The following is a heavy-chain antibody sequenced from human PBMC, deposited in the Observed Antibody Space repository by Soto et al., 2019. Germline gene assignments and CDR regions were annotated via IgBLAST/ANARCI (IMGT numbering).Heavy chain of an antibody. Sequence: PGGSLRLSCAASGFTFSSYAMSWVRQAPGKGLGWVSAISGSGGSTYYADSVKGRFTISRDNSKNTLYLQMNSLRAEDTAVYYCAKESGIDSSGYPFDYWGQGTLVTVSS. D-gene: IGHD3-22*01. CDR2: ISGSGGST. CDR3: AKESGIDSSGYPFDY. V-gene: IGHV3-23*01. CDR1: GFTFSSYA. J-gene: IGHJ4*02.